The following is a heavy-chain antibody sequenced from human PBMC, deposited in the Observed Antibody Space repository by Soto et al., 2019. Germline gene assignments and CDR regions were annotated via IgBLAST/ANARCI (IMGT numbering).Heavy chain of an antibody. Sequence: LRLSCAASGFTFSTYGMHWVRQAPGKGLEWVAAMSYDGTKQYYVDSVKGRFTISRDNSRNTLFLQLNSLRDEDTAVYYCAKEYGSTWIDHWGQGTPVTVSS. D-gene: IGHD6-13*01. V-gene: IGHV3-30*18. CDR2: MSYDGTKQ. J-gene: IGHJ4*02. CDR1: GFTFSTYG. CDR3: AKEYGSTWIDH.